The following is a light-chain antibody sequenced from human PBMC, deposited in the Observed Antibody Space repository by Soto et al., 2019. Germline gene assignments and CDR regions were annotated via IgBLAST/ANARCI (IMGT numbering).Light chain of an antibody. CDR1: QSIDIY. V-gene: IGKV1-39*01. CDR2: AAS. CDR3: QQTYSTSIT. Sequence: DIQMTQSPSSLSASVGDRVTITCRASQSIDIYLNWYQQKPGSASKVLIYAASSLQSGVPSRFSGSGSGTDFTLTISNLQLEDFATYYCQQTYSTSITFGQGTRLDIK. J-gene: IGKJ5*01.